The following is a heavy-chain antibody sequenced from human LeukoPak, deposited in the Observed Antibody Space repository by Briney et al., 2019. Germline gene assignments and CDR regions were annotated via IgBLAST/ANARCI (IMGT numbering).Heavy chain of an antibody. CDR1: GFTFSSYS. Sequence: PGGSLRLSYAASGFTFSSYSMNWVRQAPGKGLEWVSSISSSSSYIYYADSVKGRFTISRDNAKNSLYLQMNSLRAEDTAVYYCASTKGPVPAANDYWGQGTLVTVSS. CDR2: ISSSSSYI. D-gene: IGHD2-2*01. J-gene: IGHJ4*02. V-gene: IGHV3-21*01. CDR3: ASTKGPVPAANDY.